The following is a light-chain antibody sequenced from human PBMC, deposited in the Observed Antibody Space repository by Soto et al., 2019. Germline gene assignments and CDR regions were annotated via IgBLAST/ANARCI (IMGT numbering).Light chain of an antibody. V-gene: IGLV2-18*01. Sequence: QSVLTQPPSVSGSPGQSVTISCTGTSTDFVSYNRVSWYQQPPGTAPKLIIYEASNRPSGVPDRFSGSKSRNTASLTISGLQAADEADYYCSLYTSENTYVFGTGTKVTVL. CDR1: STDFVSYNR. J-gene: IGLJ1*01. CDR3: SLYTSENTYV. CDR2: EAS.